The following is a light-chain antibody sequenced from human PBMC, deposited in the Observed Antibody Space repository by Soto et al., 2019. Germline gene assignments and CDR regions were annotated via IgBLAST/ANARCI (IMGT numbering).Light chain of an antibody. V-gene: IGKV1-5*01. CDR3: QQYSSYPGT. CDR1: QRISSW. Sequence: DIQMTQSPSTLSASVGDRVTITCRASQRISSWLAWYQQKPGNAPKLRIYGASSLESGVPSRFSGSESGTEFTLTISSLQPDDFATYYCQQYSSYPGTFGQGTKVEIK. CDR2: GAS. J-gene: IGKJ1*01.